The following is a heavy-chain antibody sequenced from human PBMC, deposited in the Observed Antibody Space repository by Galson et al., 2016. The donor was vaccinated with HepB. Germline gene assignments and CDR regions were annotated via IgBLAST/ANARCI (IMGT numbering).Heavy chain of an antibody. CDR2: IYPDDSDT. CDR1: GYSFTTYW. V-gene: IGHV5-51*01. Sequence: QSGAEVKKPGESLRISCKGSGYSFTTYWIGWVRQMPGKGLEWMGIIYPDDSDTRYNPSFQGHVTMSVAKSINTAGLQWSSLKASDTAMYYCVRRGHADYWGQGTQVTVSS. J-gene: IGHJ4*02. CDR3: VRRGHADY.